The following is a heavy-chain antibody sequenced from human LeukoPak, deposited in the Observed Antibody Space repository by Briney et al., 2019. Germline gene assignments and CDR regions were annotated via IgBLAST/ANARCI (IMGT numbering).Heavy chain of an antibody. CDR3: AELCITMFGGV. CDR2: ISSCCSTI. V-gene: IGHV3-48*03. D-gene: IGHD3-10*02. Sequence: PGGSLTLSCTASGFTFSSYEMNWVRQAPGKGLEGVSYISSCCSTIYYAHPVKGRFIIFRDDAKNSLYSQMKRLSTDDPAVYYCAELCITMFGGVWGKGTMVTISS. J-gene: IGHJ6*04. CDR1: GFTFSSYE.